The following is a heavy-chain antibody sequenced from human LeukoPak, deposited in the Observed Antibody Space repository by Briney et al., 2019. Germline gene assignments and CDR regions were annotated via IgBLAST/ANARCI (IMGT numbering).Heavy chain of an antibody. CDR3: AKAAYDYIEMGYFDS. CDR2: ISGSGGST. CDR1: GFTFSSYA. Sequence: PGGSLRLSCAASGFTFSSYAMSWVRQAPGKGLEWGSAISGSGGSTYYADSVKGRFTISRDNSKNTLYLQMNSLRAEDTAVYYCAKAAYDYIEMGYFDSWGQGTLVTVSS. V-gene: IGHV3-23*01. D-gene: IGHD5-12*01. J-gene: IGHJ4*02.